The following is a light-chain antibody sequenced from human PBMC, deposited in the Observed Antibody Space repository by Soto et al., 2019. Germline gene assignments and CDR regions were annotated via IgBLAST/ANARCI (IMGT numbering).Light chain of an antibody. J-gene: IGLJ2*01. CDR1: SSDVGSYNL. CDR3: CSYAGSSTFVV. CDR2: EGS. V-gene: IGLV2-23*03. Sequence: QSVLTQPASVSGSPGQSINISCTGTSSDVGSYNLVSWYQQHPGKAPKLMIYEGSKRPSGVSNRFSGSKSGNTASLTISGLQADDEADYYCCSYAGSSTFVVFGGGTKLTVL.